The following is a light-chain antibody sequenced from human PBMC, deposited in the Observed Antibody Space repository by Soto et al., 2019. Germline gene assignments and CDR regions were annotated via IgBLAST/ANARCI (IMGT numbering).Light chain of an antibody. CDR3: QQYCSAPLWT. V-gene: IGKV3-20*01. CDR1: QSVDID. Sequence: EIVLTQSPGTLSVSPGERVTLSCRASQSVDIDLAWYQQKPGQAPRHLIYGASSSVTCVADRWSGGGSGRDFSITISRLEPEDFAVSYCQQYCSAPLWTFGQGTKVDIK. J-gene: IGKJ1*01. CDR2: GAS.